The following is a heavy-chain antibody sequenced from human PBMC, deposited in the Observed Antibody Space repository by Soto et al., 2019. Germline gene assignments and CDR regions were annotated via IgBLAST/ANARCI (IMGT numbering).Heavy chain of an antibody. CDR1: GYSFTSYW. D-gene: IGHD1-1*01. Sequence: PGESLKISCKGSGYSFTSYWISWVRQMPGKGLEWMGRIDPSDSYTNYSPSFQGHVTISADKSISTAYLQWSSLKASDTAMYYCARGGPGTTGTTYGMDVWGQGTTVTVSS. CDR2: IDPSDSYT. V-gene: IGHV5-10-1*01. J-gene: IGHJ6*02. CDR3: ARGGPGTTGTTYGMDV.